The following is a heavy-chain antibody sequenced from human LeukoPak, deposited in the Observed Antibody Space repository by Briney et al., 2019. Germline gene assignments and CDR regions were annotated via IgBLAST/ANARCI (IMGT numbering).Heavy chain of an antibody. CDR3: ARDTGTGCSH. D-gene: IGHD2-2*01. V-gene: IGHV3-74*01. J-gene: IGHJ4*02. CDR2: IHSDGSSA. CDR1: GFTFSNYW. Sequence: VGSLRLSCAASGFTFSNYWMHWVRQAPGKGLVWVSRIHSDGSSATYADSVKGRFAISRDNAKYTLYLQMNSLRAEDTAVYYCARDTGTGCSHWGQGTLVTVSS.